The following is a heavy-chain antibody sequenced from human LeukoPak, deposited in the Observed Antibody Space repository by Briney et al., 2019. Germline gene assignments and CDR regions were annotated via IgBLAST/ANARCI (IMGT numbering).Heavy chain of an antibody. D-gene: IGHD6-13*01. Sequence: LGGSLRLSCAASGFTVSSNYMSWVRQAPGKGLEWVSVIYSGDSTYYADSVKGRFTISRDNSKNTLYLQMNILRVEDTAVYYCARIILGYGSSWYPGAFDIWGQGTMVTVSS. CDR1: GFTVSSNY. CDR2: IYSGDST. CDR3: ARIILGYGSSWYPGAFDI. V-gene: IGHV3-53*01. J-gene: IGHJ3*02.